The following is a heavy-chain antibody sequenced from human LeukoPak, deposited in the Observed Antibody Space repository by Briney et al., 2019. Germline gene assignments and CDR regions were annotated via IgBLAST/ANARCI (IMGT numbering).Heavy chain of an antibody. D-gene: IGHD2-2*01. V-gene: IGHV3-7*01. CDR1: GFTFSSYW. CDR2: IKQDASEK. Sequence: PGGSLRLSCAASGFTFSSYWMSWVRQAPGKGLEWVANIKQDASEKYYVDSVKGRFTISRDNAKNSLYLQMNSLRAEDTAVYYCARDRRYCSSTSCYHFDYWGQGTLVTVSS. CDR3: ARDRRYCSSTSCYHFDY. J-gene: IGHJ4*02.